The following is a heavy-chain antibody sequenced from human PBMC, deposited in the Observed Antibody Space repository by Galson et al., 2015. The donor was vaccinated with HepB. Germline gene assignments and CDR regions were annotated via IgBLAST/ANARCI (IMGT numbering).Heavy chain of an antibody. CDR3: ARAPHQLWLRGMSY. Sequence: SVKVSCKASGYTFSTYSITWVRQAPGQGLEWMGWINTYNRDTKYAQKFQGRVTMTADTSTTTAYMELRSLRSEDTAVYYCARAPHQLWLRGMSYWGQGTLVTVSS. CDR1: GYTFSTYS. J-gene: IGHJ4*02. CDR2: INTYNRDT. V-gene: IGHV1-18*01. D-gene: IGHD5-18*01.